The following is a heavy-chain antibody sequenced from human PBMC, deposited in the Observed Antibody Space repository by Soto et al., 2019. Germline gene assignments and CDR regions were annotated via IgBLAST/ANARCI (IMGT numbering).Heavy chain of an antibody. CDR3: TTGGAVAITGAYYYYGMDV. J-gene: IGHJ6*02. CDR1: GFTFSNAW. V-gene: IGHV3-15*07. CDR2: IKSKTDGGTT. D-gene: IGHD6-19*01. Sequence: SLRLSCAASGFTFSNAWMNWVRQAPGKGLEWVGRIKSKTDGGTTDYAAPVKGRFTISRDDSKNTLYLQMNSLKTEDTAVYYCTTGGAVAITGAYYYYGMDVWGQGTTVTVSS.